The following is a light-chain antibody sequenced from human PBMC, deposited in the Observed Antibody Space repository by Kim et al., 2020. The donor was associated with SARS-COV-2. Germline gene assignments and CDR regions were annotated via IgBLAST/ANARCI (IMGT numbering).Light chain of an antibody. V-gene: IGLV2-11*01. CDR3: CSYTGSSTMV. CDR1: SSDIGGYNY. CDR2: DVS. Sequence: QSALTQPRSVSGSPGQSVTISCTGTSSDIGGYNYVSWYQKYPGKAPKLMIYDVSKRPSGVPDRFSGSKSDNTASLTISGLQAEDEADYYCCSYTGSSTMVFGGGTQLTVL. J-gene: IGLJ2*01.